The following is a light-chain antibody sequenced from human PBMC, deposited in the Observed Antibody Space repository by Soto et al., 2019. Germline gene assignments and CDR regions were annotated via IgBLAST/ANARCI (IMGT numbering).Light chain of an antibody. CDR1: SSDVGVYNY. CDR3: ISYTRSSTLDVV. J-gene: IGLJ2*01. CDR2: DVS. V-gene: IGLV2-14*01. Sequence: QSVLTQPASVSGSPGPSITISCTGTSSDVGVYNYVSWYQQHPGKAPKLMIYDVSNRPSGVSNRFSGSKSGNTASLTISGLQAEDEADYYCISYTRSSTLDVVFGGGTKLTVL.